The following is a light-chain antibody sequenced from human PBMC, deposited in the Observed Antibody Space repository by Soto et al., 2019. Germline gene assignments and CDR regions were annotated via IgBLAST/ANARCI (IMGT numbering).Light chain of an antibody. CDR3: QQYGRSPFT. V-gene: IGKV3-20*01. CDR1: QSVSSNN. Sequence: EIVLTQSPGTLSLSPRERATLSCRASQSVSSNNLAWYQQRPGQAPRVVIYGASTRATGIPERFSGSGSGTDFTLNISRLEPEDFAVYYCQQYGRSPFTFGPGTKVDIK. J-gene: IGKJ3*01. CDR2: GAS.